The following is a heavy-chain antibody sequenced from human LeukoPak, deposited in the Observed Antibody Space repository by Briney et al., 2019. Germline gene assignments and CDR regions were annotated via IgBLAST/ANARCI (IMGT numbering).Heavy chain of an antibody. CDR3: ARGSRFGENYYYYYMDV. Sequence: GGSLRLSCAASGFTFSSYSMNWVRQAPGKGLEWVSSISSSSSYIYYADSVKGRFTISRDNAKNSLYLQMNSLRAEDTAVYYCARGSRFGENYYYYYMDVWGKGTTVTISS. CDR2: ISSSSSYI. V-gene: IGHV3-21*01. J-gene: IGHJ6*03. D-gene: IGHD3-10*01. CDR1: GFTFSSYS.